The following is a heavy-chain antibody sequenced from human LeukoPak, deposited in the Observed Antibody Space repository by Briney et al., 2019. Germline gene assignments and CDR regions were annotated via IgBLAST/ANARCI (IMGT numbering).Heavy chain of an antibody. V-gene: IGHV3-9*01. CDR3: AKDKGSDGYWYFDY. D-gene: IGHD5-18*01. J-gene: IGHJ4*02. CDR1: GFTFDDYA. Sequence: GGSLRLSCAASGFTFDDYAMHWVRQAPGNGLEWVSGISWNSGSIGYADSVKGRFTISRDNAENSLYLQMNSLRAEDTALYYCAKDKGSDGYWYFDYWGQGTLVTVSS. CDR2: ISWNSGSI.